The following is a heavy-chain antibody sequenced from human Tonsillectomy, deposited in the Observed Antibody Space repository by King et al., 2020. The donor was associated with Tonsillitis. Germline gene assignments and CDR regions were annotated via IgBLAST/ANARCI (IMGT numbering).Heavy chain of an antibody. CDR2: IYHSGST. D-gene: IGHD3-22*01. Sequence: QLQESGPGLVKPSETLSLTCTVSGYSISSVYYWGWIRQPPGKGLEWIGSIYHSGSTYYNPSLKSRVTISVDTSKNQFSLKLSSVTAADTAVYYCARAPHYYDSSAFDICGQGTMVTVSS. CDR1: GYSISSVYY. J-gene: IGHJ3*02. V-gene: IGHV4-38-2*02. CDR3: ARAPHYYDSSAFDI.